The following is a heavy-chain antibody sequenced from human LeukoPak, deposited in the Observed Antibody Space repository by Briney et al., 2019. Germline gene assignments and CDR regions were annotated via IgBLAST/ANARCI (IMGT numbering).Heavy chain of an antibody. D-gene: IGHD6-19*01. CDR3: ARDVTYSRGWYGAFDY. J-gene: IGHJ4*02. V-gene: IGHV3-30*03. CDR1: GFTFSSYG. Sequence: GRSLRLSCAASGFTFSSYGFPWVRQAPGKGLEWVALISFDRSSKYYADSVKGRFTISRDNSKNILYLQMNSLRAEDTAIYYCARDVTYSRGWYGAFDYWGQGTLVTVSS. CDR2: ISFDRSSK.